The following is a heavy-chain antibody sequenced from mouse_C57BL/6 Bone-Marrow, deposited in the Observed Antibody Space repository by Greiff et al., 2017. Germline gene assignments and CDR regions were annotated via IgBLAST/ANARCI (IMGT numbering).Heavy chain of an antibody. Sequence: QVQLKQSGAELVRPGASVKLSCKASGYTFTDYYINWVKQRPGQGLEWIARIYPGSGNTYYNEKFKGKATLTAEKSSSTAYMQLSSLTSEDSAVYFCARGEGYDYDGGAWFAYWGQGTLVTVSA. CDR3: ARGEGYDYDGGAWFAY. CDR1: GYTFTDYY. J-gene: IGHJ3*01. CDR2: IYPGSGNT. V-gene: IGHV1-76*01. D-gene: IGHD2-4*01.